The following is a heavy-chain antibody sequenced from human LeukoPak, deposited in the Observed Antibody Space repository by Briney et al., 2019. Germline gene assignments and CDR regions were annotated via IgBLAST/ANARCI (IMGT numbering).Heavy chain of an antibody. J-gene: IGHJ4*02. Sequence: GGSLRPSCAASGFTFSTYWMHWVRQVPGKGLVWGSRINSDRSRTSYADSVKGRFTISRDNAKNTLYLQMNSLRAEDTAVYYCASGDGDFGDPFDYWGQGTLVTVSS. V-gene: IGHV3-74*01. CDR1: GFTFSTYW. D-gene: IGHD4-17*01. CDR2: INSDRSRT. CDR3: ASGDGDFGDPFDY.